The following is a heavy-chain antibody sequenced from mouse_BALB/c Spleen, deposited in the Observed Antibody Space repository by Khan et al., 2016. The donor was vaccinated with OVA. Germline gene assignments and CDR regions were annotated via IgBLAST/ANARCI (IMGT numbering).Heavy chain of an antibody. Sequence: EVQLQESGPELVKPGASVKISCQASGYSFTNYIIHWVKQKPGQGLEWSGDINPYNDGAKYNEKFKGKATLTSDKSSSTAYMELSGLTFEVSAVYYFSSYYGRSFLFAHWVQGTLVTVSA. J-gene: IGHJ3*01. D-gene: IGHD1-1*01. CDR1: GYSFTNYI. CDR3: SSYYGRSFLFAH. V-gene: IGHV1S136*01. CDR2: INPYNDGA.